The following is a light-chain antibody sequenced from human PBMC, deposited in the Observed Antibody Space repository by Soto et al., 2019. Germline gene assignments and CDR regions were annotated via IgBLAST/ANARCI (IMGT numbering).Light chain of an antibody. CDR1: SSDVGGYNY. J-gene: IGLJ1*01. Sequence: QPALTQPASVSGSPGQSITISCTGTSSDVGGYNYVSWYQQHPGKAPKLMIYDVSNRPSGVSNRFSGSKSGNTASLTISGLQAEDEADYYCSSYTSSSTLGVFGTGNKVTVL. CDR2: DVS. CDR3: SSYTSSSTLGV. V-gene: IGLV2-14*01.